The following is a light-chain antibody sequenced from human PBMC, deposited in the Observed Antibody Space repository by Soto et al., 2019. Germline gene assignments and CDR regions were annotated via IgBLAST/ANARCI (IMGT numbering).Light chain of an antibody. CDR3: SLYAGSNNFV. CDR1: SSEVGYYDY. Sequence: QSALTQPPSASGFPGQSVTISCTGTSSEVGYYDYVSWYQQHPGKAPKLVIYEVTKRPSGVPDRVSASKSGNTASLTVSGLRAEDEADYYCSLYAGSNNFVFGSGTKVTVL. V-gene: IGLV2-8*01. CDR2: EVT. J-gene: IGLJ1*01.